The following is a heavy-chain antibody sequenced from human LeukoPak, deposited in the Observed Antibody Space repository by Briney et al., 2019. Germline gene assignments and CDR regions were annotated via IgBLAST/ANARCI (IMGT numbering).Heavy chain of an antibody. CDR3: ARDLGYSGFDWAP. CDR2: IYYSGST. CDR1: GGSISSSNYY. J-gene: IGHJ5*02. Sequence: SETLSLTCTVSGGSISSSNYYWGWIRQPPGKGLEWIGTIYYSGSTYYNPSLKSRVTISVDTSKNQFSLKLSSVTAADTAVYYCARDLGYSGFDWAPWGQGTLVTVSS. D-gene: IGHD5-12*01. V-gene: IGHV4-39*07.